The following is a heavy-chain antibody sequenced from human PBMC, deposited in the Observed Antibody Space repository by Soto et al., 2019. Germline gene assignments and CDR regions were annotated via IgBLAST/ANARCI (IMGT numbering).Heavy chain of an antibody. CDR3: AKPKYDDELYYYGMDV. CDR2: ISYDGSNK. V-gene: IGHV3-30*18. J-gene: IGHJ6*02. Sequence: QPGGSLRLSCAASGFTFSSYGMHWVRQAPGKGLEWVAVISYDGSNKYYADSVKGRFTISRDNSKNTLYLQMNSLRAEDTAVYYCAKPKYDDELYYYGMDVWGQGTTVTVSS. D-gene: IGHD1-26*01. CDR1: GFTFSSYG.